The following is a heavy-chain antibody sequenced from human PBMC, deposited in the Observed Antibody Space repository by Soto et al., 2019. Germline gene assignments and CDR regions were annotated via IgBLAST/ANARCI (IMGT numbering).Heavy chain of an antibody. CDR2: IDPSDSYT. CDR1: VYGFTSYW. D-gene: IGHD2-15*01. Sequence: RGESLKISCKGSVYGFTSYWISWVRQMPGKGLEWMGRIDPSDSYTNYSPSFQGHVTISADKSISTAYLQWSSLKASDTAMYYCASDGSNCSGGSCYSHPLDYYYGMDVWGKGTTITVSS. CDR3: ASDGSNCSGGSCYSHPLDYYYGMDV. V-gene: IGHV5-10-1*01. J-gene: IGHJ6*04.